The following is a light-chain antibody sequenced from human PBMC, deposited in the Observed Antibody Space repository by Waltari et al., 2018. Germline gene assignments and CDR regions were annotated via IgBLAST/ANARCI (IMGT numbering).Light chain of an antibody. CDR3: SSHIGTSTQV. J-gene: IGLJ1*01. CDR1: SSDVGGYEF. CDR2: DVS. Sequence: QSALTQPASVSGSAGQSITISCTGTSSDVGGYEFVSWYQQQPGKAPKLLIYDVSIRPSGVSNRFSGSKSVNTASLSISGLQADDEADYYCSSHIGTSTQVFGTGTKVTVV. V-gene: IGLV2-14*03.